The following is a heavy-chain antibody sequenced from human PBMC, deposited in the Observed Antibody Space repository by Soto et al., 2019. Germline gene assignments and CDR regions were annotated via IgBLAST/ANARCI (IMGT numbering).Heavy chain of an antibody. J-gene: IGHJ4*02. CDR2: INPITGGT. CDR3: ARNYYDSSERDYLDY. D-gene: IGHD3-22*01. CDR1: GYTFTSYY. Sequence: ASVKVSCKASGYTFTSYYIHWVRQAPGQGLEWMGWINPITGGTNYAPKFQGRVTMTRDTSITTAYMELSRLRSDDTAVYYCARNYYDSSERDYLDYWGQGTQVTVSS. V-gene: IGHV1-2*02.